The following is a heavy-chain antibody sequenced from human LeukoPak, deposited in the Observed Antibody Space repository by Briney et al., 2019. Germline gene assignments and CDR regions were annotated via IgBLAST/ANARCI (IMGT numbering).Heavy chain of an antibody. Sequence: ASVKVSCRSSGYTYTTYGITWVRQAPGRGLEWMGWISTYNGNTNYAQKLQGRVTMTTDTSTSTAYMELRSLRSDDTAMYYCARDRMDTGTYFDYWGQGTLVTVSS. CDR3: ARDRMDTGTYFDY. D-gene: IGHD5-18*01. V-gene: IGHV1-18*01. CDR2: ISTYNGNT. CDR1: GYTYTTYG. J-gene: IGHJ4*02.